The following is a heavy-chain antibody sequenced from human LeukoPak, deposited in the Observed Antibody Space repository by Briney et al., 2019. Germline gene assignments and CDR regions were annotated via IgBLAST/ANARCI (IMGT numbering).Heavy chain of an antibody. CDR3: AKDRSSWTDYYYYMDV. Sequence: PGGSLRLSCAASGFTFSSYGMHWVRQAPGKGLEWVAFIRYDGSNKYYADSVKGRFTISRDNSKNMLYLQMNSLRAEDTAVYYCAKDRSSWTDYYYYMDVWGKGTTVTVSS. V-gene: IGHV3-30*02. CDR1: GFTFSSYG. CDR2: IRYDGSNK. D-gene: IGHD6-13*01. J-gene: IGHJ6*03.